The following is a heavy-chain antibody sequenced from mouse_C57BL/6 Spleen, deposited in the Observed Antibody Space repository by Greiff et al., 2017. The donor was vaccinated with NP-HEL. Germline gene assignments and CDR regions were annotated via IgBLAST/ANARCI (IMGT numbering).Heavy chain of an antibody. Sequence: QVQLQQSGAELVKPGASVKISCKASGYAFSSYWMNWVKQRPGKGLEWIGQIYPGDGDTNYNGKFKGKATLTADKSSSTAYMQLSSLTSEDSAVYVGARSDSNLEYYYAMDYWGQGTSVTVSS. V-gene: IGHV1-80*01. CDR1: GYAFSSYW. J-gene: IGHJ4*01. D-gene: IGHD2-5*01. CDR3: ARSDSNLEYYYAMDY. CDR2: IYPGDGDT.